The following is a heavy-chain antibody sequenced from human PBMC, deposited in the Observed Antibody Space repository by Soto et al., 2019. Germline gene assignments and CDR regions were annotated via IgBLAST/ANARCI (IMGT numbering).Heavy chain of an antibody. CDR1: GGTFSSYA. D-gene: IGHD4-17*01. CDR2: IIPIFGTA. J-gene: IGHJ4*02. CDR3: ARDKHYGDYDPQSS. Sequence: QVQLVQSGAEVTKPGSSVKVSCKASGGTFSSYAISWVRQAPGQGLEWMGGIIPIFGTANYAQKFQGRVTITADESTSTAYMELSSLRSSDKAVYYCARDKHYGDYDPQSSWGQGTLVTVSS. V-gene: IGHV1-69*01.